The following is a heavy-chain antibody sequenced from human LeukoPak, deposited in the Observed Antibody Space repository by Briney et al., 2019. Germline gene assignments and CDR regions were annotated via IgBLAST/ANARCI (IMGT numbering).Heavy chain of an antibody. CDR2: INHSGST. V-gene: IGHV4-34*01. CDR1: GGSFSGYY. D-gene: IGHD2-21*02. Sequence: SETLSLTCAVYGGSFSGYYWSWIRQPPGKGLEWIGEINHSGSTNYNPSLKSRVTISVDTSKNQFSLKLSSVTAADTAVYYCASGGLVTNEDYYYYGMDVWGKGTTVTASS. J-gene: IGHJ6*04. CDR3: ASGGLVTNEDYYYYGMDV.